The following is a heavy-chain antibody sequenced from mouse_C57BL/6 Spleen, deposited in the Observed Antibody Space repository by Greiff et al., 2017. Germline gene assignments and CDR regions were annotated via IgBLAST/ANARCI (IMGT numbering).Heavy chain of an antibody. Sequence: VQLQQSGAELVRPGASVKLSCTASGFNIKDYYMHWVKQRPEQGLEWIGRIDPEDGDTEYAPKFQGKATMTAATSSTTAYLQLSSLTSEDTAVYYCTTTLGYGSPFAYWGQGTLVTVSA. CDR1: GFNIKDYY. D-gene: IGHD1-1*01. V-gene: IGHV14-1*01. CDR3: TTTLGYGSPFAY. J-gene: IGHJ3*01. CDR2: IDPEDGDT.